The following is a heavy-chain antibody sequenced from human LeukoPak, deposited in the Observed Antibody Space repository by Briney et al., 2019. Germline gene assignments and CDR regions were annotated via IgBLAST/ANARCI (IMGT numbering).Heavy chain of an antibody. Sequence: ASVKVSCKASGYTFTGYYMHWVRQAPGQGLEWMGWINPNSGGTNYAQEFQGRVTMTRDTSISTAYMELSRLRSDDTAVYYCARALLYSRYFDYWGQGTLVTVSS. D-gene: IGHD6-13*01. CDR3: ARALLYSRYFDY. J-gene: IGHJ4*02. CDR2: INPNSGGT. V-gene: IGHV1-2*02. CDR1: GYTFTGYY.